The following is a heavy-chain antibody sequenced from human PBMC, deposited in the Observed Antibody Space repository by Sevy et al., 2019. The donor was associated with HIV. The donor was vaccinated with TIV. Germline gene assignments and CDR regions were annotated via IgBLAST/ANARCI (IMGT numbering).Heavy chain of an antibody. D-gene: IGHD2-2*01. Sequence: GESLKISCKGSGYSFTSYWIGWVRQMPGKGLEWMGIIYPGDSDTRYSSSFQGQVTISADKSISTAYLQWSSLKASDTAMYYCARSLGYCSSTSCYYWFDPWGQGTLVTVSS. J-gene: IGHJ5*02. CDR3: ARSLGYCSSTSCYYWFDP. CDR1: GYSFTSYW. CDR2: IYPGDSDT. V-gene: IGHV5-51*01.